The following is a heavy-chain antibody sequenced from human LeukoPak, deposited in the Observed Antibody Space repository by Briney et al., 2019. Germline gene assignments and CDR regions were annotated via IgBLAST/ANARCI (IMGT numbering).Heavy chain of an antibody. CDR3: ARDRGYSYFGY. CDR2: ISSSSSYI. J-gene: IGHJ4*02. CDR1: GFTFSSYS. V-gene: IGHV3-21*01. D-gene: IGHD5-18*01. Sequence: GGYLRLSCAASGFTFSSYSMNWVRQAPGKGLEWVSSISSSSSYIYYADSVKGRFTISRDNAKNSLYLQMNSLRAEDTAVYYCARDRGYSYFGYWGQGTLVTVSS.